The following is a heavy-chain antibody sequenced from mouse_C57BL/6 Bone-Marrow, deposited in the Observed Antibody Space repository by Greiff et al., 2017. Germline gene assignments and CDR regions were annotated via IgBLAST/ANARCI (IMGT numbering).Heavy chain of an antibody. Sequence: VKLQESGPELVKPGASVKLSCKASGYTFTSYAINWVKQRPGQGLEWIGWIYPRDGSTKYNEKFKGKATLTVDTSSSTAYMELHSLTSEDSAVYFCAVRSWFAYWGQGTLVTVSA. CDR1: GYTFTSYA. D-gene: IGHD2-14*01. CDR3: AVRSWFAY. V-gene: IGHV1-85*01. CDR2: IYPRDGST. J-gene: IGHJ3*01.